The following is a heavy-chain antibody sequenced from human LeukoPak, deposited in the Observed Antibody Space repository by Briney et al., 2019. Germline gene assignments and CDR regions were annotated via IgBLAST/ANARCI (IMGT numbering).Heavy chain of an antibody. J-gene: IGHJ4*02. Sequence: GGSLRLSCAASGFTFTNFWMTWIRQAPGEGLEWVANIKQDGSARNHVDSVKGRFTISRDNAKNSVFLEMNSLRDEDTAVYYCARDDPWGYYDHWGQGALVTVSS. CDR1: GFTFTNFW. D-gene: IGHD7-27*01. CDR2: IKQDGSAR. V-gene: IGHV3-7*01. CDR3: ARDDPWGYYDH.